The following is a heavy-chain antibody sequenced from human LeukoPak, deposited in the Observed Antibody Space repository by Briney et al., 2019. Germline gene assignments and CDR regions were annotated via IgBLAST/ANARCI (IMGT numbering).Heavy chain of an antibody. J-gene: IGHJ4*02. CDR3: AKSRGGWYYLDY. D-gene: IGHD6-19*01. CDR2: IWYDGSNK. CDR1: GFTFSSYG. V-gene: IGHV3-33*06. Sequence: GGSLRLSCAASGFTFSSYGMHWVRQAPGKGLEWVAVIWYDGSNKHYADSVKGRFTISRDNSKNTLYLQMNSLRGEDTAVYYCAKSRGGWYYLDYWGQGTLVTVSS.